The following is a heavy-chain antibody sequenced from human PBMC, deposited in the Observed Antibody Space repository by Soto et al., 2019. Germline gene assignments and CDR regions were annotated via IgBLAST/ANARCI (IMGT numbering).Heavy chain of an antibody. J-gene: IGHJ4*02. D-gene: IGHD3-3*01. V-gene: IGHV3-33*01. CDR1: RFVLSDYV. CDR3: AGAPAGRSGNFVFDN. Sequence: PGGSLRLSCAASRFVLSDYVIHWVRQAPGRGLDWVAGIWDHGGDIIYTDSVKGRFTISRDNSKNMLYLQMNSVRAEETAIYYCAGAPAGRSGNFVFDNWGQGTLVTVSS. CDR2: IWDHGGDI.